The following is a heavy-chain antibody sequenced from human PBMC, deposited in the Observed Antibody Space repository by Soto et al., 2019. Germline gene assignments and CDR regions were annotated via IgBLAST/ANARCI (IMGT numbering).Heavy chain of an antibody. CDR1: GFTFSSSW. V-gene: IGHV3-74*01. CDR3: AREGGYCSFTTCYKYFDY. D-gene: IGHD2-2*02. Sequence: EVQLVESGGGLVQPGGSLRLSCAASGFTFSSSWMHWVRQAPGKGLVWLSRIDSSGGSTTYADSVRGSFTISRDNGKNALYLQMNIRRADDTAVYYCAREGGYCSFTTCYKYFDYWGQGALGTVSS. CDR2: IDSSGGST. J-gene: IGHJ4*02.